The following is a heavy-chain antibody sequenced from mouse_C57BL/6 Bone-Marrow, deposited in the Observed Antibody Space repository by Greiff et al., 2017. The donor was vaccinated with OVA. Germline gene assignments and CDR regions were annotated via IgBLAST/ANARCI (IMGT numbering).Heavy chain of an antibody. D-gene: IGHD2-1*01. CDR3: TSYGNFDY. Sequence: EVQLQQSGAELVRPGASVKLSCTASGFNIKDDYMHWVKQRPEQGLEWIGWIDPENGDTEYASKFQGKATITADISSNTAYLQLSSLTSEDTAVYYCTSYGNFDYWGQGTTLTVSS. CDR2: IDPENGDT. V-gene: IGHV14-4*01. CDR1: GFNIKDDY. J-gene: IGHJ2*01.